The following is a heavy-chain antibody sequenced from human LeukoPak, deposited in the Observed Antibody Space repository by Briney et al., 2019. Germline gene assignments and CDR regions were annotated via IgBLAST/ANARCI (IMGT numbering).Heavy chain of an antibody. CDR2: IRSKAYGGTT. Sequence: GVSLRLSCTASGFTFGDYAMSWVRQAPGKGLEWVGFIRSKAYGGTTEYAASVKGRFTISRDDSKSIAYLQMNSLKTEDTAVYYCTRESPIAAAGINFDYWGQGTLVTVSS. J-gene: IGHJ4*02. CDR1: GFTFGDYA. D-gene: IGHD6-13*01. V-gene: IGHV3-49*04. CDR3: TRESPIAAAGINFDY.